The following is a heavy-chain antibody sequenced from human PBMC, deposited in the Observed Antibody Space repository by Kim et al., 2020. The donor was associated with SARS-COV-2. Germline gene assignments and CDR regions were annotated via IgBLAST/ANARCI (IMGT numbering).Heavy chain of an antibody. J-gene: IGHJ4*02. CDR3: AKGSRVVVAAKAGYYFDY. CDR1: GFTFDDYA. D-gene: IGHD2-15*01. V-gene: IGHV3-9*01. CDR2: ISWNSGSI. Sequence: GGSLRLSCAASGFTFDDYAMHWVRQAPGKGLEWVSGISWNSGSIGYADSVKGRFTISRDNAKNSLYLQMNSLRAEDTALYYCAKGSRVVVAAKAGYYFDYWGQGTLVTVSS.